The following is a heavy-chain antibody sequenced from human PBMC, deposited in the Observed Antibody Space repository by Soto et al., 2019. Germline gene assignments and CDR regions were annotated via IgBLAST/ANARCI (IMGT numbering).Heavy chain of an antibody. V-gene: IGHV5-51*01. J-gene: IGHJ6*02. CDR2: IYPGDSDT. D-gene: IGHD3-3*01. Sequence: PGESLKISCKGSGYSFTSYWIGWVRQMPGKGLEWMGIIYPGDSDTRYSPSFQGQVTTSADKSISTAYLQWSSLKASDTAMYYCARHAAATRAKTLEWLLYYYGMDVWGQGTTVTVSS. CDR3: ARHAAATRAKTLEWLLYYYGMDV. CDR1: GYSFTSYW.